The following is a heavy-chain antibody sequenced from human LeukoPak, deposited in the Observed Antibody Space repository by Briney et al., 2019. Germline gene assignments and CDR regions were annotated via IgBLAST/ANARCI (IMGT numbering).Heavy chain of an antibody. J-gene: IGHJ3*02. CDR2: ISWDGGSS. D-gene: IGHD1-26*01. CDR3: ARDLSGIVGATTGAFDI. V-gene: IGHV3-43*01. Sequence: VGSLRLSCAASGFTFDDYTMHWVRQTPGKGLEWISLISWDGGSSYYADSMKGRFTISRDNSKNTLYLQMNSLRAEDTAVYYCARDLSGIVGATTGAFDIWGQGTMVTVSS. CDR1: GFTFDDYT.